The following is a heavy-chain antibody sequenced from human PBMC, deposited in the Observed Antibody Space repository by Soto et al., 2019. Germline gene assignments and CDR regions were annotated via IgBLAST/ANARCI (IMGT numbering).Heavy chain of an antibody. V-gene: IGHV3-30*18. D-gene: IGHD2-2*01. CDR3: AKDNCVSTSCYRLYNWFDS. J-gene: IGHJ5*01. CDR1: GFTFSSYG. Sequence: QVQLVESGGGVVQPGRSLRLSCVASGFTFSSYGMHWVRQAPGKGLEWVAVIAYDGSNKYYADSVKGRFTISRDNSKNTLYLQMNSLRAEDTAVYYCAKDNCVSTSCYRLYNWFDSWGQGTLVTVSS. CDR2: IAYDGSNK.